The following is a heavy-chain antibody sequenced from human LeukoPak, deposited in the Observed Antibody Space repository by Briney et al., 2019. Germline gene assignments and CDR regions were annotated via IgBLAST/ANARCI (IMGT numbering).Heavy chain of an antibody. V-gene: IGHV3-23*01. Sequence: GGSLRLSCAVSGITLSNYGMSWVHQAPGKGLEWVAGIGDSGGRTNYADSVKGRFTISRDNPKNTLYLQMNSLRAEDTAIYFCAKRGVVIRVILVGFHKEANYFDSWGQGALVTVSS. CDR1: GITLSNYG. CDR2: IGDSGGRT. CDR3: AKRGVVIRVILVGFHKEANYFDS. D-gene: IGHD3-22*01. J-gene: IGHJ4*02.